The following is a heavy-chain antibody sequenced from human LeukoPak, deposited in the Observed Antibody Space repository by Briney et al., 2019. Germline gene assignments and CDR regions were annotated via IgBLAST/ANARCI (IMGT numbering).Heavy chain of an antibody. D-gene: IGHD3-10*01. CDR1: GFIFSTYA. V-gene: IGHV3-30-3*01. J-gene: IGHJ4*02. CDR3: ARDLNVRLLWFGELDY. CDR2: ISYDGNNE. Sequence: GASLRLSCAASGFIFSTYAMHWVRHAPGKGREWVAVISYDGNNEYYTDSVKGRFTISRDDSKNTLYLQMSGLRAEDTAVYYCARDLNVRLLWFGELDYWGQGTPVTVSP.